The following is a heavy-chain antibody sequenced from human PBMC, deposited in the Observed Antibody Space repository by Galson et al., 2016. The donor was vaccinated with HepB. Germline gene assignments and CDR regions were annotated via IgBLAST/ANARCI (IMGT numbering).Heavy chain of an antibody. CDR3: ARGSTTVIVPGTFTF. J-gene: IGHJ3*01. CDR2: ISNTASTI. Sequence: SLRLSCAASGFTFRDHYLSWIRQAPGKGLEWIAYISNTASTIYYEDSVKGRFTISRDSAESSVYLQMNSLRAEDTAVYYCARGSTTVIVPGTFTFWGQGTVVTVSA. D-gene: IGHD2-2*01. V-gene: IGHV3-11*01. CDR1: GFTFRDHY.